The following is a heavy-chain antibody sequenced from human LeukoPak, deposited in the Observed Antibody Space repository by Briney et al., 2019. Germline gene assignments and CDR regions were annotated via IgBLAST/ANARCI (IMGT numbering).Heavy chain of an antibody. CDR3: ARGDPTVTTKQNFDY. CDR1: GFIFSNYD. CDR2: IWYDGSNK. J-gene: IGHJ4*02. Sequence: PGGSLRLSCAASGFIFSNYDMHWVRQAPGKGLEWVAVIWYDGSNKYYADSVKGRFTISRDNSKNTLYLQMNSLRVEDTAVYYCARGDPTVTTKQNFDYWGQGTLVTVSS. D-gene: IGHD4-17*01. V-gene: IGHV3-33*01.